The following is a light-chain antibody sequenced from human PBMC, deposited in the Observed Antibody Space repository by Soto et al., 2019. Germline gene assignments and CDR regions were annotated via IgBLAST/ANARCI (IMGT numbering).Light chain of an antibody. J-gene: IGLJ2*01. Sequence: QSVLTQPPSVAGAPGQRVTISCTGSSSNIGAGYDVHWYQQLPGRAPKLLLYGKTNRPSGVPDRFSGSKSGTSASLAITGLQAEDEADYYCLSFDSSLSVVFGGGTKVTVL. CDR2: GKT. CDR3: LSFDSSLSVV. V-gene: IGLV1-40*01. CDR1: SSNIGAGYD.